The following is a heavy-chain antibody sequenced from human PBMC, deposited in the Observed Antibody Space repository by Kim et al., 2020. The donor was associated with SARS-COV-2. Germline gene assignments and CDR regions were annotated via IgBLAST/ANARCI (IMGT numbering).Heavy chain of an antibody. V-gene: IGHV1-18*01. J-gene: IGHJ6*02. CDR1: GYIFSNHG. Sequence: ASVKVSCTASGYIFSNHGVTWVRQAPGKGLEWMGWISPNNGKTNYAQKFRGRVTMTTDTSTTTAFLELRRLTSDDTAVYYCARGGTDYYGLDVWGQGTTV. CDR3: ARGGTDYYGLDV. D-gene: IGHD1-7*01. CDR2: ISPNNGKT.